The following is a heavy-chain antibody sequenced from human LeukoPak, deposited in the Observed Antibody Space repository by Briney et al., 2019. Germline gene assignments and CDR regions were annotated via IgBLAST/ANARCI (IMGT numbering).Heavy chain of an antibody. Sequence: GGSLRLSCAASGFTFSSYSMNWVRQAPGKGLEWVSYISSSSSTIYYADSVKGRFTISRDNAKNSLYLQMNSLRAEDTAVYYCARVFLLHGSGSYYNHYWGQGTLVTVSS. CDR1: GFTFSSYS. D-gene: IGHD3-10*01. CDR3: ARVFLLHGSGSYYNHY. J-gene: IGHJ4*02. CDR2: ISSSSSTI. V-gene: IGHV3-48*04.